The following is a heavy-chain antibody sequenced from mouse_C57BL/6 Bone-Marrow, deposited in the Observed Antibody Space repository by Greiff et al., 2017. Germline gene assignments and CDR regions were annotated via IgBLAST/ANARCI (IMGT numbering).Heavy chain of an antibody. V-gene: IGHV1-15*01. J-gene: IGHJ2*01. CDR3: TRDGRYFDY. CDR2: IDPETGGT. CDR1: GYTFTDYE. D-gene: IGHD2-3*01. Sequence: VQLQQSGAELVRPGASVTLSCKASGYTFTDYEMHWVKQTPVHGLEWIGAIDPETGGTAYNQKFKGKAILTADKSSSTAYMELRSLTSEDSAVYYGTRDGRYFDYGGQGTTLTVSS.